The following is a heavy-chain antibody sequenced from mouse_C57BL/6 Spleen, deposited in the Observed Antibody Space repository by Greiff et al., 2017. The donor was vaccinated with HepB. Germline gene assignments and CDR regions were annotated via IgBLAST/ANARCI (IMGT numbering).Heavy chain of an antibody. Sequence: QVQLKQPGAELVKPGASVKLSCKASGYTFTSYWMHWVKQRPGQGLEWIGMIHPNSGSTNYNEKFKSKATLTVDKSSSTAYMQLSSLTSEDSAVYYCATNDGYYGGFFAYWGQGTLVTVSA. CDR3: ATNDGYYGGFFAY. CDR2: IHPNSGST. CDR1: GYTFTSYW. V-gene: IGHV1-64*01. D-gene: IGHD2-3*01. J-gene: IGHJ3*01.